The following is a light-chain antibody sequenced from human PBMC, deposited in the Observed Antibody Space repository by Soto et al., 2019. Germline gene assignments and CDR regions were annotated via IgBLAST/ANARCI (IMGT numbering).Light chain of an antibody. CDR1: SSDVGAYNY. V-gene: IGLV2-14*01. J-gene: IGLJ1*01. CDR2: VVS. CDR3: SSYRSGGTFV. Sequence: QSVLTQPASVSGSPGQSITISCTGTSSDVGAYNYVSWYQHHPGKAPKVLISVVSNRPSGVSNRFSGSKSGNTASLTISGLQAEDEADYYCSSYRSGGTFVFGSGTKVTVL.